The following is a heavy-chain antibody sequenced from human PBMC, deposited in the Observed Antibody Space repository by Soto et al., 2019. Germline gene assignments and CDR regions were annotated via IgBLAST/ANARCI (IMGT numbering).Heavy chain of an antibody. J-gene: IGHJ4*02. CDR3: AKSPPDYYYDSSGYYSEGIYYFDY. CDR2: ISGSGGST. CDR1: GFTFSSYA. V-gene: IGHV3-23*01. Sequence: PGGSLRLSCAASGFTFSSYAMSWVRQAPGKGLEWVSAISGSGGSTYYADSVKGRFTISRDNSKNTLYLQMNSLRAEDTAVYYCAKSPPDYYYDSSGYYSEGIYYFDYCGQGSLVTVSS. D-gene: IGHD3-22*01.